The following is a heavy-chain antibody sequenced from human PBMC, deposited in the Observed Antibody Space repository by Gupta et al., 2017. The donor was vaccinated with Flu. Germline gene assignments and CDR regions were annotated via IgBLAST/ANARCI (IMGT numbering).Heavy chain of an antibody. CDR2: IYPGDSDT. V-gene: IGHV5-51*01. Sequence: LLPGKGLEWMGIIYPGDSDTRYSPSFQGQVTISADKSISTAYLQWSSLKASDTAMYYCARHLRSVVPAATYGMDVWGQGTTVTVSS. J-gene: IGHJ6*02. CDR3: ARHLRSVVPAATYGMDV. D-gene: IGHD2-2*01.